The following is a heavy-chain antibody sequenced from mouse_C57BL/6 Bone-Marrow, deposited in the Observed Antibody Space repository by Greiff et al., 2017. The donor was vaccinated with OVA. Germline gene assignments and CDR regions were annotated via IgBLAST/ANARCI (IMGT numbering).Heavy chain of an antibody. J-gene: IGHJ4*01. D-gene: IGHD1-3*01. Sequence: EVKVVESGGGLVKPGGSLKLSCAASGFTFSSYAMCWVRQTPEKRLEWVATISDGGSYTYYPDNVKGRFTISRDNAKNNLYLQMSHLESEDTAMYYCARDLKEMDYWGQGTSVTVSS. CDR2: ISDGGSYT. CDR3: ARDLKEMDY. CDR1: GFTFSSYA. V-gene: IGHV5-4*01.